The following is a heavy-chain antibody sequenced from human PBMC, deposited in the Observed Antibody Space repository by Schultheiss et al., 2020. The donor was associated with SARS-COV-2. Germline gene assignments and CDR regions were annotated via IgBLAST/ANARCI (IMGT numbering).Heavy chain of an antibody. CDR3: ARVYSNYWFDP. J-gene: IGHJ5*02. V-gene: IGHV3-48*03. Sequence: GGSLRLSCAASGFTFSSYEMNWVRQAPGKGLEWVSYISSSGSTIYYADSVKGRFTISRDNAKNSLYLQMNSLRAEDTAVYYCARVYSNYWFDPWGQGTLVTVSS. CDR1: GFTFSSYE. D-gene: IGHD4-11*01. CDR2: ISSSGSTI.